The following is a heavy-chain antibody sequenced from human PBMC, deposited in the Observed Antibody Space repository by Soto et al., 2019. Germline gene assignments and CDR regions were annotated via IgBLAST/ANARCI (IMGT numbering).Heavy chain of an antibody. Sequence: QVQLEQSGAEVKKSGASVKFSCEASGYTLTGYYIHWVRQAPGQGLEWMGWINPKSGDTNYAQKFQGRVTMTRDTSISTAYMEVSRLRSDDTAVYYCARSSGSYSYYGMDVWGQGTTVTVSS. D-gene: IGHD1-26*01. V-gene: IGHV1-2*02. CDR3: ARSSGSYSYYGMDV. J-gene: IGHJ6*02. CDR2: INPKSGDT. CDR1: GYTLTGYY.